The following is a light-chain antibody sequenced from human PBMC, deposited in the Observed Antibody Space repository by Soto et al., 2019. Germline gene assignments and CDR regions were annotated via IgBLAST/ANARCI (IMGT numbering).Light chain of an antibody. CDR1: QTISND. Sequence: EVVMTQSPATVSVSPGEGVTLSCRATQTISNDLDWYQQKPGQAPRLLIYGASTRSTGGLARFSGGGSERELTLITSSLQSEECAFYYCLQNNKWAPVTFGGGTKVEIK. CDR3: LQNNKWAPVT. CDR2: GAS. V-gene: IGKV3-15*01. J-gene: IGKJ4*01.